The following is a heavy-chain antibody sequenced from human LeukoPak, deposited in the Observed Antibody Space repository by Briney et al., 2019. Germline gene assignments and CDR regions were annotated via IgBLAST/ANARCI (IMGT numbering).Heavy chain of an antibody. V-gene: IGHV4-38-2*01. Sequence: SETLSLTCAVSGYSISSGYYWGWIRQPPGKGLEWIGSIYHSGSTYCNPSLKSRVTISVDTSKNQFSLKLSSVTAADTAVYYCARSIVVVPAAPEAFDYWGQGTLVTVSS. CDR2: IYHSGST. CDR1: GYSISSGYY. J-gene: IGHJ4*02. CDR3: ARSIVVVPAAPEAFDY. D-gene: IGHD2-2*01.